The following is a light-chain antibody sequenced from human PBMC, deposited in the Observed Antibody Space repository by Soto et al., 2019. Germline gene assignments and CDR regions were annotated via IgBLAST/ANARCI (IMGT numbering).Light chain of an antibody. J-gene: IGKJ2*01. V-gene: IGKV1-39*01. CDR3: QQSYNFPQT. Sequence: DIQMTESPSSLSASVRDRVTITCRVSQNIITYLNWYQQKPGKPPKLLMYAVSSLQSGAPSRFSGSGSGTDFTLTISSLQSEDFATYFCQQSYNFPQTFGQGTKLEI. CDR2: AVS. CDR1: QNIITY.